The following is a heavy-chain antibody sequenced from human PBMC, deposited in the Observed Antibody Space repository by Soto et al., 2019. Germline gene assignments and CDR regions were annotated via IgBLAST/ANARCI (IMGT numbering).Heavy chain of an antibody. D-gene: IGHD2-15*01. Sequence: ASVKVSCKASGYTFTSYGISWVRQAPGQGLEWMGWISAYNGNTNYAQKLQGRVTMTTDTSTSTAYMELRSLRSDDTVVYYCARDGYCSGGSCYYYYYGMDVWGQGTTVTVSS. V-gene: IGHV1-18*04. CDR1: GYTFTSYG. CDR2: ISAYNGNT. J-gene: IGHJ6*02. CDR3: ARDGYCSGGSCYYYYYGMDV.